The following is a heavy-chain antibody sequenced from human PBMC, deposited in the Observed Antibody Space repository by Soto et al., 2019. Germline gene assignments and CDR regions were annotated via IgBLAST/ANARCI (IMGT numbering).Heavy chain of an antibody. CDR2: IYYSGST. V-gene: IGHV4-59*01. D-gene: IGHD3-16*01. CDR1: GGSISSYY. CDR3: ARRYGGIFDY. J-gene: IGHJ4*02. Sequence: SETLSLTCSVSGGSISSYYWSWIRQPPGKGLEWIGYIYYSGSTNYNPSLKSRVTISVDTSKNQFSLKLSSVTAADTAVYYCARRYGGIFDYWGQGTLVTVAS.